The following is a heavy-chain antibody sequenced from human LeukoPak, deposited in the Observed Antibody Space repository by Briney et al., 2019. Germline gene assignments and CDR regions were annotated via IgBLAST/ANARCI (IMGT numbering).Heavy chain of an antibody. Sequence: SPSETLSLTCAVYGGSFSGYYWSWIRQPPGKGLEWIGEINHSGSTNYNPSLKSRVTISVDTSKNQFSLKLSSVTAADTAVYYCARHGGGSYVADPYDYWGQGTLVTVSS. CDR3: ARHGGGSYVADPYDY. CDR2: INHSGST. V-gene: IGHV4-34*01. D-gene: IGHD3-16*01. CDR1: GGSFSGYY. J-gene: IGHJ4*02.